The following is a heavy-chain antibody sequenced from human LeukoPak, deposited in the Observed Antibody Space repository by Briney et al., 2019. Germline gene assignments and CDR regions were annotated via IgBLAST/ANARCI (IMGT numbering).Heavy chain of an antibody. D-gene: IGHD3-22*01. CDR2: INPNSGGT. CDR1: GYTFTGYY. V-gene: IGHV1-2*06. J-gene: IGHJ4*02. Sequence: GASVKVSCKASGYTFTGYYMHWVRQAPGQGLEWMGRINPNSGGTNYAQKFQGRVTMTRDTSISTAYMELSRLRSDDTAVYYCERDLVTMMFFFDYWGQGTLVTVSS. CDR3: ERDLVTMMFFFDY.